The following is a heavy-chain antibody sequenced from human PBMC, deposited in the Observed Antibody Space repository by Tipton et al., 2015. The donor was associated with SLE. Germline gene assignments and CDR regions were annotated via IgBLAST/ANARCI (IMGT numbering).Heavy chain of an antibody. CDR3: AGDGYRGLFYHYYYMDV. V-gene: IGHV3-7*01. CDR2: IKEDGSEK. J-gene: IGHJ6*03. CDR1: GFTFSSYW. Sequence: SLRLSCTVSGFTFSSYWMSWVRQAPGKGLEWLANIKEDGSEKYYVDSVKGRFTISRDNAKNSLYLQMNGLRAEDTAVYYCAGDGYRGLFYHYYYMDVWGNGTTVTVSS. D-gene: IGHD5-18*01.